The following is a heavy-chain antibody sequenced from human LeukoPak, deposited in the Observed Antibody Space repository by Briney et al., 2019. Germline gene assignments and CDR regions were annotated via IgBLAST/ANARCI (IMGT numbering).Heavy chain of an antibody. CDR1: GFSFNIYP. J-gene: IGHJ4*02. V-gene: IGHV3-64*01. Sequence: GGSLRLSCTTSGFSFNIYPMHWVRQAPGKGLEYVSAITGNGGSTYYANSVKGRFTISRDNSKNTLYLQMNSLRAEDTAVYYCAREYSSGWEYLDYWGQGTLVTVSS. D-gene: IGHD6-19*01. CDR2: ITGNGGST. CDR3: AREYSSGWEYLDY.